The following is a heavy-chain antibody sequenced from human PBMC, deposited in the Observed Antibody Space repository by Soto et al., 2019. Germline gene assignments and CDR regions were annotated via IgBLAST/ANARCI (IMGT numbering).Heavy chain of an antibody. CDR1: GYTFTSYG. Sequence: SCKASGYTFTSYGMHWVRQAPGKGLEWVAVISYDGSNKYYADSVKGRFTISRDNSKNTLYLQMNSLRAEDTAVYHCAKKDYCSGGSCPLWFDPWGQGTLVTVSS. J-gene: IGHJ5*02. CDR2: ISYDGSNK. CDR3: AKKDYCSGGSCPLWFDP. D-gene: IGHD2-15*01. V-gene: IGHV3-30*18.